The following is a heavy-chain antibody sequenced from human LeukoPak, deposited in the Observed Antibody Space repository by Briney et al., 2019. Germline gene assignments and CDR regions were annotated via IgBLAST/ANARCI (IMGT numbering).Heavy chain of an antibody. V-gene: IGHV3-23*01. CDR3: AKALNYWYFDL. CDR2: SGGDGGST. Sequence: GGSLRLSCAASGFTFSSYDMSWVRHAPGKGLEGVSASGGDGGSTYADSVKGRFTISRDNSKNTLYLQMTSLRAEDTATYYCAKALNYWYFDLWGRGNLVTVSS. CDR1: GFTFSSYD. J-gene: IGHJ2*01.